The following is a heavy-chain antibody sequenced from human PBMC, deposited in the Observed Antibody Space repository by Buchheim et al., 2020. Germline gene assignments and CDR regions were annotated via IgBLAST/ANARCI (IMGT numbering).Heavy chain of an antibody. CDR1: GFTFSSYS. CDR3: ARDQKGVREQPNGVDY. J-gene: IGHJ4*02. Sequence: EVQLVESGGGLVKPGGSLRLSCAASGFTFSSYSMNWVRQAPGKGLEWVSSISSSSSYIYYADSVKGRFTISRDNAKNSLYLQMNSLRAEDTAVYYCARDQKGVREQPNGVDYWGQGTL. D-gene: IGHD6-13*01. CDR2: ISSSSSYI. V-gene: IGHV3-21*01.